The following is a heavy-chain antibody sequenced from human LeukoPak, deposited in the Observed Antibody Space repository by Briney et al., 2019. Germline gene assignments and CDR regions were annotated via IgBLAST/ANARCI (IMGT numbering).Heavy chain of an antibody. V-gene: IGHV4-39*07. CDR2: IYYSGST. Sequence: SETLSLTCTVSGGSISSSSYYWGWIRQPPGKGLEWIGSIYYSGSTYYNPSLKSRVTISVDTSKNQFSLKLSSVTAADTAVYYCARVDDSSGSLAHAFDIWGQGTMVTVSS. CDR3: ARVDDSSGSLAHAFDI. CDR1: GGSISSSSYY. J-gene: IGHJ3*02. D-gene: IGHD3-22*01.